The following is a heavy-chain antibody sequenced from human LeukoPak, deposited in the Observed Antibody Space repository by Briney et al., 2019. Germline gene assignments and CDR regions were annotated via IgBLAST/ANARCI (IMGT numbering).Heavy chain of an antibody. CDR3: ARGRLAVFGSLQD. V-gene: IGHV3-30*04. CDR2: ISFDGTNK. CDR1: GVTFSSFA. D-gene: IGHD3-16*01. J-gene: IGHJ4*02. Sequence: GGSLRLSCAASGVTFSSFALHWVRLAPGKGLEWLAVISFDGTNKYYADSVEGRFTISRDRSNNTLYLQMNSLRTDDTALYYCARGRLAVFGSLQDWGQGTLVTVSS.